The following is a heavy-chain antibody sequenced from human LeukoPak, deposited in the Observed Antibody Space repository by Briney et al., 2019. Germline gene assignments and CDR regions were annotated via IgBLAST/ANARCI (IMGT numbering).Heavy chain of an antibody. CDR2: IIPIFGTA. CDR3: ARAAGPRDYYYYYMDV. V-gene: IGHV1-69*05. J-gene: IGHJ6*03. CDR1: GGTFSSYA. Sequence: ASVKVSCKASGGTFSSYAISRVRQAPGQGLEWMGGIIPIFGTANYAQKFQGRVTITTDESTSTAYMELSSLRSEDTAVYYCARAAGPRDYYYYYMDVWGKGTTVTVSS.